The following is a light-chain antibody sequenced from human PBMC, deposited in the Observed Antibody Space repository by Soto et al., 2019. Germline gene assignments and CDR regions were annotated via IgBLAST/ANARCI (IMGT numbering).Light chain of an antibody. V-gene: IGLV2-14*01. CDR3: SSNTSSNTLV. CDR2: DVS. Sequence: QSVLTQPASVSGSPGQSITISCTGTSSDVGGYDFVSWYQQHPGKAPKLMIYDVSSRPSGVSSRFSGFKSGDTASLTISGLRAGDGVDYYGSSNTSSNTLVSGGGTK. CDR1: SSDVGGYDF. J-gene: IGLJ2*01.